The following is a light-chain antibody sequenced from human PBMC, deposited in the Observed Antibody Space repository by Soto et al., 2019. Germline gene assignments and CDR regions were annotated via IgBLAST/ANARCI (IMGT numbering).Light chain of an antibody. V-gene: IGKV3-20*01. Sequence: EIVLTQSPGTLSLSPGERATLSCRASQSVSSGYLAWYQHKPGQALRLLIYDASSRATGIPDRFSGSGSGTDFALTISRLEAEDFAVYYCQQYGSSPAFGGGTKVEIK. J-gene: IGKJ4*01. CDR1: QSVSSGY. CDR2: DAS. CDR3: QQYGSSPA.